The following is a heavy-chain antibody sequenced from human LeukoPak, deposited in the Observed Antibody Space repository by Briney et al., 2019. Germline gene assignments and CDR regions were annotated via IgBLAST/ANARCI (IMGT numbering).Heavy chain of an antibody. J-gene: IGHJ4*02. D-gene: IGHD3-9*01. Sequence: AGGSLRLSCAASGFTVSSYGMHWVRQAPGKGLEWVAVISYDGSNKYYADSVKGRFTISRDNSKNTLYLQMNSLRAEDTAVYYCAKDSREILRYFDWQTDYWGQGTLVTVSS. CDR3: AKDSREILRYFDWQTDY. CDR2: ISYDGSNK. V-gene: IGHV3-30*18. CDR1: GFTVSSYG.